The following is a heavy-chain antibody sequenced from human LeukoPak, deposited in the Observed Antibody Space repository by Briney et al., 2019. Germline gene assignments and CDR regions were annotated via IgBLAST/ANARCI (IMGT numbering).Heavy chain of an antibody. V-gene: IGHV1-18*01. CDR3: ARGSEQWPNDY. CDR2: ISVYNGNT. J-gene: IGHJ4*02. D-gene: IGHD6-19*01. Sequence: ASVKVSCKASGYTFTNYGISWVRQAPGQGLEWMGWISVYNGNTNYAQKFQGRVTMATDTSTTTAYMELRSLRSDDTAVYFCARGSEQWPNDYWGQGTRVTVSS. CDR1: GYTFTNYG.